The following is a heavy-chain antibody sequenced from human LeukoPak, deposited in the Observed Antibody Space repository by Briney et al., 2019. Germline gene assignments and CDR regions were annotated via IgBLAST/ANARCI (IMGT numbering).Heavy chain of an antibody. CDR3: ARTYSSSSASDY. V-gene: IGHV5-51*01. CDR1: GYSFTTYW. Sequence: GESLKISCKASGYSFTTYWIGWVRQMPGKGLEWMGIIYPGDSGTTYSPSFQGQVTISADKSISTAYLQWSSLKASDTAIYYCARTYSSSSASDYWGQGTLVTVSS. CDR2: IYPGDSGT. J-gene: IGHJ4*02. D-gene: IGHD6-6*01.